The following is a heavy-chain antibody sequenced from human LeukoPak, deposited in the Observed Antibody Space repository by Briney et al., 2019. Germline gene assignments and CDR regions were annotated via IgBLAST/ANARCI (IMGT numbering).Heavy chain of an antibody. CDR2: IDPSAGST. D-gene: IGHD7-27*01. CDR3: ARDSELTGKPDYYYYGMDV. CDR1: GYTFTNYY. J-gene: IGHJ6*02. Sequence: ASVKVSCKASGYTFTNYYMHWVRQAPGQGLEWMGVIDPSAGSTTYAQKFQGRVTMTRDTATSTVYMELSSLRSEDTAVYYCARDSELTGKPDYYYYGMDVWGQRTTVTVSS. V-gene: IGHV1-46*01.